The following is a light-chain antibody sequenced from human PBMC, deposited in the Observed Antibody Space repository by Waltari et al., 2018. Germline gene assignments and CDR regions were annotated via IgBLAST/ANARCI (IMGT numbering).Light chain of an antibody. CDR2: WAS. V-gene: IGKV4-1*01. Sequence: DSLAVSLGERATINCKSSQSALYSSNNKNSLAWYQQKPGQPPKFLIHWASTRESGVPDRFSGSGSGTDFTLTISSLQAEDVAVYYCQQFYSTPLTFGGGTKVEIK. J-gene: IGKJ4*01. CDR3: QQFYSTPLT. CDR1: QSALYSSNNKNS.